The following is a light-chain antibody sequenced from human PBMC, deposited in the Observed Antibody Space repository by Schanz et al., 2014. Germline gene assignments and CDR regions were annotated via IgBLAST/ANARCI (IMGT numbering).Light chain of an antibody. V-gene: IGKV3-20*01. Sequence: EILMTQSPATLSVSPGERATLSCRASQSIPFTYLAWYHQKPGQPPRLLIYGASTRATGIPDRFSGSGSGTGSATYFTLTISRLEPEDFEVYYCHQYINSPFTFGPGTKLDLK. CDR1: QSIPFTY. CDR3: HQYINSPFT. J-gene: IGKJ3*01. CDR2: GAS.